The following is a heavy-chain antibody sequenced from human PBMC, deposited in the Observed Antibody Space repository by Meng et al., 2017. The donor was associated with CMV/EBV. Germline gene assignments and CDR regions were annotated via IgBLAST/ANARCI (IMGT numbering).Heavy chain of an antibody. D-gene: IGHD6-6*01. CDR1: GFTFSSYA. Sequence: GESLKISCAASGFTFSSYAMHWVRQAPGKGLEWVAVISYDGSNKYYADSVKGRFTISRDNSKNTLYLQMNSLRAEDTAVYYCARDGGQLPGGFDYWGQGTLVTVSS. V-gene: IGHV3-30-3*01. CDR3: ARDGGQLPGGFDY. CDR2: ISYDGSNK. J-gene: IGHJ4*02.